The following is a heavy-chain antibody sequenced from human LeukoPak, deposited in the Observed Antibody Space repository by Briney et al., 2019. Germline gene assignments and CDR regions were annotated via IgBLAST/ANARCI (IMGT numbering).Heavy chain of an antibody. V-gene: IGHV1-69*01. CDR3: ASYAGIVVVPAATSGFDP. J-gene: IGHJ5*02. Sequence: ASVKVSCKASGGTFSSYAISWVRQAPGQGLEWMGGIIPIFGTANYAQKFQGRVTITADESTSTAYMELSSLRSGDTAVYYCASYAGIVVVPAATSGFDPWGQGTLVTVSS. CDR1: GGTFSSYA. CDR2: IIPIFGTA. D-gene: IGHD2-2*01.